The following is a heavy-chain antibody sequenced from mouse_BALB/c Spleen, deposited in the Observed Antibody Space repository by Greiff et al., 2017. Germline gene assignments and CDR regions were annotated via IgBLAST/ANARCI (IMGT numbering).Heavy chain of an antibody. V-gene: IGHV1-4*02. CDR2: INPSSGYT. J-gene: IGHJ1*01. CDR3: ARNYYGSSYAGFDG. D-gene: IGHD1-1*01. Sequence: VQLQQSAAELARPGASVKMSCKASGYTFTSYTMHWVKQRPGQGLEWIGYINPSSGYTEYNQKFKDKTTLTADKSSSTAYMQLSSLTSEDSAVYYCARNYYGSSYAGFDGWGAGTTVTVSS. CDR1: GYTFTSYT.